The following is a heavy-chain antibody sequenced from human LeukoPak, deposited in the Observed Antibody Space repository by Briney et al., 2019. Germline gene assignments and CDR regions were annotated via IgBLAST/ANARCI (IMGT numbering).Heavy chain of an antibody. Sequence: PGGSLRLSCAASGFTFSSYAMSWVRQAPGKGLEWVSAISGSGGSTYYADSVKGRFTISRDNSKNTLYLQMNSLRAEDTAVYYCSKRSQRQLWVRGGYYFDYWGQGTLVTVSS. V-gene: IGHV3-23*01. D-gene: IGHD5-18*01. J-gene: IGHJ4*02. CDR1: GFTFSSYA. CDR3: SKRSQRQLWVRGGYYFDY. CDR2: ISGSGGST.